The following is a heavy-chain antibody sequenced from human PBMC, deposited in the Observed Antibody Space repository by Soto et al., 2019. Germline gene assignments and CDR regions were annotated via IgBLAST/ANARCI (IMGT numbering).Heavy chain of an antibody. V-gene: IGHV1-18*01. D-gene: IGHD6-6*01. CDR2: ISAYNGNT. Sequence: ASVKVSCKASGYTFTSYGISWVRQAPGQGLEWMGWISAYNGNTNYAQKLQGRVTMTTDTSTSTAYMELRSLRSDDTTVYYCARDSMEGSSSAYYYYGMDVWGQGTTVTVSS. J-gene: IGHJ6*02. CDR3: ARDSMEGSSSAYYYYGMDV. CDR1: GYTFTSYG.